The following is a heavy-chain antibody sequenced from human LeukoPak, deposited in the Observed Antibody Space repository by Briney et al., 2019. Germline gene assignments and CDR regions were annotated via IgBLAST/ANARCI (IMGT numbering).Heavy chain of an antibody. Sequence: PGGSLRLSCAASGFTFDDYGMSWVRHAPGKGLEWVSGINWNGGSPVYADSVNRLFTISRDNAKTSLYLQMNSLRAEDTALYRCARTSSGWYVGNAFDIWGQGTMVTVSS. CDR2: INWNGGSP. CDR3: ARTSSGWYVGNAFDI. V-gene: IGHV3-20*01. CDR1: GFTFDDYG. J-gene: IGHJ3*02. D-gene: IGHD6-19*01.